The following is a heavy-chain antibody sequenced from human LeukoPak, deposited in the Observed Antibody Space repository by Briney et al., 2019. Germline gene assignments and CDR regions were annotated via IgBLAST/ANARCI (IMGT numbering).Heavy chain of an antibody. V-gene: IGHV3-23*01. CDR2: ISGSGGST. D-gene: IGHD2-2*01. CDR3: AKDGGGLGYCSSTSCFAFDY. J-gene: IGHJ4*02. CDR1: GFTFSSYA. Sequence: GGSLRLSCAASGFTFSSYAMSWVRQAPGKGLEWVSAISGSGGSTYYADSVKGRFTISRDNSKNTLYLQMNSLRAEDTAVYYCAKDGGGLGYCSSTSCFAFDYWGQGTLVTVSS.